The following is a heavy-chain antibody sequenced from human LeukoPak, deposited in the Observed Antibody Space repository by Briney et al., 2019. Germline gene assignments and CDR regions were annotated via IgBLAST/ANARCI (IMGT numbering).Heavy chain of an antibody. CDR2: ISQSSDRI. CDR1: GFTFSRYS. Sequence: PGGSLRLSCAASGFTFSRYSMNWVRQAPGKGLEWVSYISQSSDRIYHADSVKGRFTISRDNAKNSLYLQMDSLRVEDTAVYYCARDLLNDEGSSYFFDQWGQGTLVTVAS. J-gene: IGHJ4*02. V-gene: IGHV3-48*04. D-gene: IGHD2-2*01. CDR3: ARDLLNDEGSSYFFDQ.